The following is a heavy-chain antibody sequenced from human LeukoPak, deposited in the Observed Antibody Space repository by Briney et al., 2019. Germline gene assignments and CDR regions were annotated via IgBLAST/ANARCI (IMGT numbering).Heavy chain of an antibody. V-gene: IGHV3-21*04. Sequence: GGSLRLSCAASGFTFSSYSMNWVRQAPGKGLEWVSSISSSSSYIYYADSVKGRFTISRDNAKNSLYLQMNSLRAEDTAVYYCAKDGYPDYYDSSGHGAYFDYWGQGTLVTVSS. CDR3: AKDGYPDYYDSSGHGAYFDY. J-gene: IGHJ4*02. CDR2: ISSSSSYI. D-gene: IGHD3-22*01. CDR1: GFTFSSYS.